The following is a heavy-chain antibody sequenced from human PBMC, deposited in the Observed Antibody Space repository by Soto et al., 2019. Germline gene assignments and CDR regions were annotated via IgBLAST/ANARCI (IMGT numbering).Heavy chain of an antibody. CDR3: VECGNEL. Sequence: HLVESGGDLVKPGGSLRLSCAGSGFMFSSAWMSWVRQAPGKGLEWVGRIKSKRDGGTTDYAPPVKGRFVISRDDSKKTLNLQINSLKTDDRAVYYCVECGNELWGQGTLVAVSS. V-gene: IGHV3-15*01. CDR1: GFMFSSAW. D-gene: IGHD1-26*01. CDR2: IKSKRDGGTT. J-gene: IGHJ4*02.